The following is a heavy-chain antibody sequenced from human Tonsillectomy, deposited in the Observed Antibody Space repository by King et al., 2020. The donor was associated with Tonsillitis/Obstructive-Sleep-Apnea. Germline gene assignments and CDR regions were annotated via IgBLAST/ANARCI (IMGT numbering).Heavy chain of an antibody. CDR3: TRHPPSGYGNDY. CDR2: IDPSDSQT. Sequence: DVQLVQSGAEVREPGESLRISCKASGYRFPTYWISWVRQLPGKGLEWMGRIDPSDSQTNYSPSFQGHVTISSDNSITTAHLQWSSLKASDTAMYYCTRHPPSGYGNDYWGQGTLVTVSS. V-gene: IGHV5-10-1*01. J-gene: IGHJ4*02. CDR1: GYRFPTYW. D-gene: IGHD5-12*01.